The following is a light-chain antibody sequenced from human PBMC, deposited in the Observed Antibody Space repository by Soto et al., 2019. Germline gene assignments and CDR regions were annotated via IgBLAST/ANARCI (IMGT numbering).Light chain of an antibody. CDR2: DVT. CDR3: SSYTTSSSYV. Sequence: ALTQPASVSGSPGQSITISCTGTSSDVGGYIYVSWYQQHPGKAPKLMIYDVTSRPSGVSYRFSGSKSGNTASLTISGLQAEDEADYYYSSYTTSSSYVFGTGTKVTVL. CDR1: SSDVGGYIY. V-gene: IGLV2-14*01. J-gene: IGLJ1*01.